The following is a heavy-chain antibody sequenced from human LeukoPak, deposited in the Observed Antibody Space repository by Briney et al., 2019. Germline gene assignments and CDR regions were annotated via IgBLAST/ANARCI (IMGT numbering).Heavy chain of an antibody. Sequence: GGSLRLSCAASGFTFSSYQMTWVRQAPGKGLQWVSYITSTGTTIHYADSVKGRFTISRDNANNSLFLQMNSLRAEDTAVYYCARRSRGLRSYSDAFDIWGQGTMVTVSS. CDR1: GFTFSSYQ. D-gene: IGHD3-10*01. CDR3: ARRSRGLRSYSDAFDI. CDR2: ITSTGTTI. J-gene: IGHJ3*02. V-gene: IGHV3-48*03.